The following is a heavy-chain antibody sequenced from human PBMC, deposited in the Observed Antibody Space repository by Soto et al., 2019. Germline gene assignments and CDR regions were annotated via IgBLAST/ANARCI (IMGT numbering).Heavy chain of an antibody. CDR3: AKARDTYYYDSSGYCYDY. V-gene: IGHV3-23*01. CDR2: ISGSGGST. Sequence: GGSLRLSCAASGFTFSSYAMSWVRQAPGKGLEWVSAISGSGGSTYYADSVKGRFTISRDNSKNTLYLQMNSLRAEDTAVYYCAKARDTYYYDSSGYCYDYWGQGTLVTVSS. CDR1: GFTFSSYA. J-gene: IGHJ4*02. D-gene: IGHD3-22*01.